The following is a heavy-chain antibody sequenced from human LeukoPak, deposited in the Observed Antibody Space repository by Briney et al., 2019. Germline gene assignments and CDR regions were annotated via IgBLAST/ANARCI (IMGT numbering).Heavy chain of an antibody. CDR1: GYTFTIYG. V-gene: IGHV1-18*01. CDR2: ISAYNGNT. Sequence: ASVTVSCKASGYTFTIYGISWVRQAPGQGLEWMGWISAYNGNTNYAQKLQGRVTITTDTSTSTAYIELRSLRSDDTAVYYCARAPLRITMVRGQEEGDYWGQGTLVTVSS. J-gene: IGHJ4*02. D-gene: IGHD3-10*01. CDR3: ARAPLRITMVRGQEEGDY.